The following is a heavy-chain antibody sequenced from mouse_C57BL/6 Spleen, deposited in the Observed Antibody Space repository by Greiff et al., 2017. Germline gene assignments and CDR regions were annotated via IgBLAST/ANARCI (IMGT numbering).Heavy chain of an antibody. J-gene: IGHJ1*03. V-gene: IGHV8-12*01. CDR3: ARMSDYYGSHWYFDF. Sequence: QVTLKASGPGILQSSQTLSLTRPVSGFPLSTSGMGVSWTSQPSGKGLEWLAHIYWDDDKRYNPSLKSGLTISKDTYRNQVFLKITSVDTADTATYYCARMSDYYGSHWYFDFWGTGTTVTVSS. CDR2: IYWDDDK. D-gene: IGHD1-1*01. CDR1: GFPLSTSGMG.